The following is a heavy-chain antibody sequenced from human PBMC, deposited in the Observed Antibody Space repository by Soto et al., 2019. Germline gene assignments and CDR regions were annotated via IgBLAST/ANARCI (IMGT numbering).Heavy chain of an antibody. CDR3: ARSVYRSSDWFDP. D-gene: IGHD6-6*01. CDR1: GGTFSSYA. Sequence: PEASVKVSCKASGGTFSSYAISWVRQAPGQGLEWMGGIIPIFGTANYAQKFQGRVTITADESTSTAYMELSSLRSEDTAVYYCARSVYRSSDWFDPWGQGTLVTVPS. J-gene: IGHJ5*02. V-gene: IGHV1-69*13. CDR2: IIPIFGTA.